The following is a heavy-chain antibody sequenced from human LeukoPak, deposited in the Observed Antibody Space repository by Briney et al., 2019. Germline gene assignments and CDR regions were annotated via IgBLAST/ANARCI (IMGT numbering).Heavy chain of an antibody. D-gene: IGHD6-25*01. CDR2: IKDDGSHT. J-gene: IGHJ4*02. CDR3: ARGSGIITGIDE. CDR1: GFTFNSHW. V-gene: IGHV3-74*01. Sequence: PGGSLRLSCAASGFTFNSHWMHWVRQAPGKGLVWVSRIKDDGSHTNYADSVKGRFTISRDNAKNTLSLQMNSLRAEDTAVYYCARGSGIITGIDEWGQGTLVTVSS.